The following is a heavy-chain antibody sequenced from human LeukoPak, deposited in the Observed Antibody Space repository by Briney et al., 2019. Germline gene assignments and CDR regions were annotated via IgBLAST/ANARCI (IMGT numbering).Heavy chain of an antibody. CDR1: GFTFSSYW. D-gene: IGHD3-9*01. CDR2: INSDGSST. Sequence: GGSLRLSCAASGFTFSSYWMHWVRQAPGKGLVWVSRINSDGSSTSYADSVKGRFTISRDNAKNTLYLQMNSLRAEDTAVYYCARGYRAGSGYFDWLYYMDVWGKGTTVNVSS. CDR3: ARGYRAGSGYFDWLYYMDV. J-gene: IGHJ6*03. V-gene: IGHV3-74*01.